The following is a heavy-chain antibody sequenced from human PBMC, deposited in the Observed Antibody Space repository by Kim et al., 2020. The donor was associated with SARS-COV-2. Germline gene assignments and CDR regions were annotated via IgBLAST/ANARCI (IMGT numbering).Heavy chain of an antibody. V-gene: IGHV4-59*01. Sequence: SETLSLTCTVSGGSISSYYWSWIRQPPGKGLEWIGYIYYSGSTNYNPSLKSRVTISVDTSENQFSLKLSSVTAADTAVYYCARDRPVVAAKAVYGMDVWGQGTTVTVSS. J-gene: IGHJ6*02. CDR3: ARDRPVVAAKAVYGMDV. CDR1: GGSISSYY. CDR2: IYYSGST. D-gene: IGHD2-15*01.